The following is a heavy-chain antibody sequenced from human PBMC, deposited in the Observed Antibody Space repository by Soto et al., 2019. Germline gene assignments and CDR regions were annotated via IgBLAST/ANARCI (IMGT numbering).Heavy chain of an antibody. V-gene: IGHV1-69*01. J-gene: IGHJ6*02. CDR1: GGTFSSYA. CDR3: ARDLVVVRGVISFSGYGMDV. D-gene: IGHD3-10*01. Sequence: QVQLVQSGAEVKKPGSSVKVSCKASGGTFSSYAISWVRQAPGQGLEWMGGIIPIFGTANYAQKFQGRVTITADESTSTAYMELSSLRSEDMAVYYCARDLVVVRGVISFSGYGMDVWCQGTTGTVSS. CDR2: IIPIFGTA.